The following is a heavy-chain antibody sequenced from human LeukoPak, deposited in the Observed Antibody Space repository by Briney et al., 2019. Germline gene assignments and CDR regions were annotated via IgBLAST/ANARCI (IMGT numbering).Heavy chain of an antibody. CDR2: IYYSGST. J-gene: IGHJ4*02. CDR3: VGGVSAYSTYNV. D-gene: IGHD4-11*01. CDR1: GGSISSYY. Sequence: SETLSLTCTVSGGSISSYYWSWIRQPPGKGLEWIGYIYYSGSTNYNPSLKSRVTISVDTSKNQFSLKLSSVTAADTAVYYCVGGVSAYSTYNVWGQGTLVTVSS. V-gene: IGHV4-59*01.